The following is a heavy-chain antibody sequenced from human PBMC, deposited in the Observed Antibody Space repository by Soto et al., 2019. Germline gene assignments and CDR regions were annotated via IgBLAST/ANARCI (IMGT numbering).Heavy chain of an antibody. Sequence: QVQLVESGGGVVQPGRSLRLSCAASGFTFSSYAMHWVRQAPGKGLEWVAVISYDGSNKYYADSVKGRFTISRDNSKNKLYLQMNSLRAEDTAVYYCARDESHIVVVVADYYYGMDVWGQGTTVTVSS. CDR3: ARDESHIVVVVADYYYGMDV. D-gene: IGHD2-15*01. CDR1: GFTFSSYA. J-gene: IGHJ6*02. CDR2: ISYDGSNK. V-gene: IGHV3-30-3*01.